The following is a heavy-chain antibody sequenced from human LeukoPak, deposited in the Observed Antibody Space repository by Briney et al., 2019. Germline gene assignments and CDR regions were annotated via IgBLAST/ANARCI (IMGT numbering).Heavy chain of an antibody. J-gene: IGHJ6*03. Sequence: SVKVSCKASGGAFSSYAISWVRQAPGQGLEWMGGIIPIFGTANYAQKFQGRVTITADKSTSTAYMELSSLRSEDTAVYYCASGVGVTQWLPYDYYYMDVWGKGTTVTVSS. D-gene: IGHD3-22*01. CDR1: GGAFSSYA. V-gene: IGHV1-69*06. CDR3: ASGVGVTQWLPYDYYYMDV. CDR2: IIPIFGTA.